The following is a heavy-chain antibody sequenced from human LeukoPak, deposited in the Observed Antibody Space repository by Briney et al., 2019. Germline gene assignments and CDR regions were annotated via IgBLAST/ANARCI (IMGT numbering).Heavy chain of an antibody. CDR1: GFTFSNYG. D-gene: IGHD4/OR15-4a*01. V-gene: IGHV3-30*18. J-gene: IGHJ4*02. CDR2: ISYDGSNK. CDR3: AKVGASVSFDY. Sequence: GGSLRLSCAASGFTFSNYGMRWVRQAPGKGLEWVAVISYDGSNKYYADSVKGRLTIPRDNSKNTLYLQMNSLRAEDTAVYYCAKVGASVSFDYWGQGTLVTVSS.